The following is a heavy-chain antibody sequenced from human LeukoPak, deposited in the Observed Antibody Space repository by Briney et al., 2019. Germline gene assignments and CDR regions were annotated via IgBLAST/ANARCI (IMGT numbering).Heavy chain of an antibody. J-gene: IGHJ4*02. CDR3: ARSREPGRDGDY. CDR1: GFTFSTYW. V-gene: IGHV3-74*01. Sequence: PGGSLRLSCAASGFTFSTYWMHWVRQVPGKGLVWVSRISSDGISTACADSVKGRFTLSRDNAKNTLYLQMNSLRADDTAVYYCARSREPGRDGDYWGQGTLVTVSS. CDR2: ISSDGIST. D-gene: IGHD5-24*01.